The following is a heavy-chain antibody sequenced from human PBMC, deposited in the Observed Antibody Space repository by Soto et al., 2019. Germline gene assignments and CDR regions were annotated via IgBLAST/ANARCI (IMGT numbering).Heavy chain of an antibody. Sequence: LRLSCAASGFTFNNYAMSWVRQAPGKGLEWVSVVSGRGGSTHYADSVRGRFTISRDNSRNTLSLQMHSLRAEDTAVYYCAKGLETMTTVTTFDYWGQGTLVTVSS. D-gene: IGHD4-17*01. CDR2: VSGRGGST. CDR1: GFTFNNYA. J-gene: IGHJ4*02. CDR3: AKGLETMTTVTTFDY. V-gene: IGHV3-23*01.